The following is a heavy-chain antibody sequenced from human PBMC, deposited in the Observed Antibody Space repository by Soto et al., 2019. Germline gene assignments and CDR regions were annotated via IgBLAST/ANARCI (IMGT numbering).Heavy chain of an antibody. D-gene: IGHD2-15*01. V-gene: IGHV3-9*01. CDR3: AKDMGVVVARDAFDI. CDR1: GFTFDDYA. CDR2: ISWNSGSI. Sequence: GGSLRLSCAASGFTFDDYAMHWVRQAPGKGLEWVSGISWNSGSIGYADSVKGRFTISRDNAKNSLYLQMNSLRAEDTALYYCAKDMGVVVARDAFDIWGQGTMVTVS. J-gene: IGHJ3*02.